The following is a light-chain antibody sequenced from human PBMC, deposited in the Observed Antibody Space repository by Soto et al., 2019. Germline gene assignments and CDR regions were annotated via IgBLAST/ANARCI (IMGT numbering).Light chain of an antibody. J-gene: IGKJ4*01. CDR3: HQYNSYSLT. Sequence: PQYPDYLSLAPGETATLSGRASQSVSSWLAWFQQRPGKAPRLLIYDASSMESGVPSRFSGSGSGTEFTLTISSLQPDDFAIYYCHQYNSYSLTFGGGTKVDIK. V-gene: IGKV1-5*01. CDR1: QSVSSW. CDR2: DAS.